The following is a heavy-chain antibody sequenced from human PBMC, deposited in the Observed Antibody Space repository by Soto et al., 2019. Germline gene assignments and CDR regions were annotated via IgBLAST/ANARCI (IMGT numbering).Heavy chain of an antibody. CDR3: ARALRYYYYYMDV. J-gene: IGHJ6*03. Sequence: EVQVVESGGGLVQPGGSLRLSCAASGFTFSSYWMHWVRQAPGKGLVWLSSINGDGSRTTYADSVKGRFTISRDNAKNTLYLQMNSLRAEDTAVYYCARALRYYYYYMDVWGKGTTVTVSS. D-gene: IGHD5-12*01. CDR2: INGDGSRT. V-gene: IGHV3-74*01. CDR1: GFTFSSYW.